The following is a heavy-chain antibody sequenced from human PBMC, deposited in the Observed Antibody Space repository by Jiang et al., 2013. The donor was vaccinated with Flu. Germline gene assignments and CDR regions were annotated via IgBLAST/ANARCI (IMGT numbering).Heavy chain of an antibody. Sequence: SAISGSGGSTYYADSVKGRFTISRDNSKNTLYLQMNSLRAEDTAVYYCAKGVLVGLDSSGYYSPYDYWGQGTLVTVSS. CDR3: AKGVLVGLDSSGYYSPYDY. CDR2: ISGSGGST. D-gene: IGHD3-22*01. J-gene: IGHJ4*02. V-gene: IGHV3-23*01.